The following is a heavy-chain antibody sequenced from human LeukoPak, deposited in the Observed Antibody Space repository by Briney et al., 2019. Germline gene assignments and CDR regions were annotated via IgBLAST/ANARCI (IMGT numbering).Heavy chain of an antibody. J-gene: IGHJ4*02. CDR2: ISSSGSTQ. V-gene: IGHV3-48*03. CDR1: GFTFSSYE. Sequence: PGGSLRLSCTASGFTFSSYEMNWVCQAPGKGLEWVSYISSSGSTQYYADSVKGRFTISRDNAKNSLYLQMNSLRAEDTAAYYCARDMYKSGWFLGRDYFGYWGQGTLVTVSS. D-gene: IGHD6-19*01. CDR3: ARDMYKSGWFLGRDYFGY.